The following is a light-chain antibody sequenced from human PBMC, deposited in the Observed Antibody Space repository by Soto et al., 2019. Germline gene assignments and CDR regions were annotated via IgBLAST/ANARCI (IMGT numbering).Light chain of an antibody. V-gene: IGKV3-20*01. Sequence: DIVLTQSPDILSLSPGERATLSCRASLSVSSNYLAWYQQKPGQAPRLLIYGASTRATGIPDRFSGSGSGTDFTLTISRLEPEDFAVYYCQQYGSSSYTFGQGTRLEIK. CDR1: LSVSSNY. J-gene: IGKJ2*01. CDR3: QQYGSSSYT. CDR2: GAS.